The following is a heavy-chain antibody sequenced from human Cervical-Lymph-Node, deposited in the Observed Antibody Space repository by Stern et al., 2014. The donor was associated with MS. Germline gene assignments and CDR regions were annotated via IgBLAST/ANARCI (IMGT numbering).Heavy chain of an antibody. Sequence: VQLVESGAEVKNPGSSVKVSCKASGDTFSSYAINWGRQVPGQGLAWMGGITPVFGTTNYAQKFQGRVTITADKSTNTAYMELMTLRSEDTAVYYCARGGGLVGYFDYWGQGTLVSVSS. CDR2: ITPVFGTT. CDR3: ARGGGLVGYFDY. J-gene: IGHJ4*02. V-gene: IGHV1-69*06. D-gene: IGHD1-26*01. CDR1: GDTFSSYA.